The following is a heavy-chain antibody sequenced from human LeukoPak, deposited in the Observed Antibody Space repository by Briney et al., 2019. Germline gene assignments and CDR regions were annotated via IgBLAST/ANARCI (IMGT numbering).Heavy chain of an antibody. V-gene: IGHV3-33*06. D-gene: IGHD4-23*01. CDR2: IWYDGSNK. CDR3: AKDLASVDYYYYMDV. Sequence: GRSLRLSCAASGFTFSSYGMHWVRQAPGKGLEWVAVIWYDGSNKYYADSAKGRFTISRDNSKNTLYLQMNSLRAEDTAVYYCAKDLASVDYYYYMDVWGKGTTVTVSS. J-gene: IGHJ6*03. CDR1: GFTFSSYG.